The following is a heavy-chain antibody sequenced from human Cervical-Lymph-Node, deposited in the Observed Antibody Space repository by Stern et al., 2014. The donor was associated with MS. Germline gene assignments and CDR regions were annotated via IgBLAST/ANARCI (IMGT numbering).Heavy chain of an antibody. J-gene: IGHJ4*02. Sequence: VQLVESGAEVKKPGASVKVSCKVSGYPLSKIPMHWVRQAPGQGLEWLGGFAPEDGETIYAQKFQGRVTMTEDISTDTAHMELSSLRYEDTAVYYCATGITFGGGYYFDYWGQGTLVTVSS. V-gene: IGHV1-24*01. CDR2: FAPEDGET. D-gene: IGHD3-16*01. CDR3: ATGITFGGGYYFDY. CDR1: GYPLSKIP.